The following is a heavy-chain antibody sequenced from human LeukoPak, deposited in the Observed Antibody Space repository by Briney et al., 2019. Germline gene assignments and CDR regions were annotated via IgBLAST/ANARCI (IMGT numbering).Heavy chain of an antibody. CDR1: GGSISSGGYY. J-gene: IGHJ6*02. CDR2: IYYSGST. CDR3: ATLMVRGEYYYYGMDV. D-gene: IGHD3-10*01. Sequence: SETLSLTCTVSGGSISSGGYYWSWIRQHPGKGLEWIGYIYYSGSTYYNPSLKSRVTISVDTSKNQFSLKLSSVTAADTAVYYCATLMVRGEYYYYGMDVWGQGTTVTVSS. V-gene: IGHV4-31*03.